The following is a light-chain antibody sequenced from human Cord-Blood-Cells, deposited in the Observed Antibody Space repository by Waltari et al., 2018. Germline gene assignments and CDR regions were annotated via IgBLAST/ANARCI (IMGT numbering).Light chain of an antibody. CDR3: SSYTSSSRV. J-gene: IGLJ3*02. Sequence: QSALTQPASVSGSPGQSITISCTGTSSDVGGYNYVPWYQQHPGKAPKLVFYDVSNRPSGVSNRFSGSKAGNTASLTICGLQAEDEADYYCSSYTSSSRVFGGGTKLTVL. CDR1: SSDVGGYNY. CDR2: DVS. V-gene: IGLV2-14*03.